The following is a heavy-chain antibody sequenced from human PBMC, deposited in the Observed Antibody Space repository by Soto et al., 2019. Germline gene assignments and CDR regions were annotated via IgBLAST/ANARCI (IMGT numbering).Heavy chain of an antibody. CDR2: TYYRSKWYN. CDR3: ARDNWSSGWQYYFDY. D-gene: IGHD6-19*01. V-gene: IGHV6-1*01. J-gene: IGHJ4*02. CDR1: GDSVSSNSAA. Sequence: SQTLSLTCAISGDSVSSNSAAWNWIRQSPSRGLEWLGRTYYRSKWYNDYAVSVKSRITINPDTSKNQFSLKLSSVTAADTAVYYCARDNWSSGWQYYFDYWGQGTLVTVSS.